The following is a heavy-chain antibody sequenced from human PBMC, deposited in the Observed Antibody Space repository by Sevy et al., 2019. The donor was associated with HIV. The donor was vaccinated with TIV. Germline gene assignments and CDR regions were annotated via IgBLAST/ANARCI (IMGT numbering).Heavy chain of an antibody. Sequence: GGSLRLSCTASGFTFGDYAMSWFRQAPGKGLEWVGFIRSKAYGGTTEYAASGKGRFTISRDDSNSIAYLQMNSLKTDDTAVYYCTRDNGNFDDAFDIWGQGTMVTVSS. CDR2: IRSKAYGGTT. J-gene: IGHJ3*02. CDR3: TRDNGNFDDAFDI. D-gene: IGHD2-8*01. V-gene: IGHV3-49*03. CDR1: GFTFGDYA.